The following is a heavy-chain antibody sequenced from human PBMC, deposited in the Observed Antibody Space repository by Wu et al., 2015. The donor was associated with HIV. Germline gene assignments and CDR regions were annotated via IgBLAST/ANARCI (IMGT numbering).Heavy chain of an antibody. Sequence: QVQLVQSGAEVKKPGASVKVSCKASGYTFTSFYIHWVRQAPGQGLEWMGIINPSGGSTTYAQKFQGRVAMTRDTSTSTVYMDLSSLRSEDTAVYYCNRGMQGWVNDAFDIWGQGTVVTVSS. V-gene: IGHV1-46*03. CDR2: INPSGGST. J-gene: IGHJ3*02. D-gene: IGHD2-21*01. CDR3: NRGMQGWVNDAFDI. CDR1: GYTFTSFY.